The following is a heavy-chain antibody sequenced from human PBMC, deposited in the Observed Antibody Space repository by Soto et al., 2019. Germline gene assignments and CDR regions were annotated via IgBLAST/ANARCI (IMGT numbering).Heavy chain of an antibody. CDR1: GDTFTSYY. D-gene: IGHD3-9*01. CDR2: INPSGGST. V-gene: IGHV1-46*03. Sequence: GASVKVSCTASGDTFTSYYMHWVRQAPGQGLEWMGIINPSGGSTSYAQKFQGRVTMTRDTSTSTVYMELSSLRSEDTAVYYCASSMTGYYAFDIWGQGTMVTVSS. CDR3: ASSMTGYYAFDI. J-gene: IGHJ3*02.